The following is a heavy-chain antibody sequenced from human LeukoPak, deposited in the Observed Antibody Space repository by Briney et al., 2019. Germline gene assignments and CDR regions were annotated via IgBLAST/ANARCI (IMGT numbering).Heavy chain of an antibody. J-gene: IGHJ4*02. CDR1: SGSINSYY. D-gene: IGHD3-16*01. CDR3: ARHGYTASHYFLDF. V-gene: IGHV4-4*07. CDR2: IYTTGKT. Sequence: SETLSLTCTVSSGSINSYYWGWVRQPAGRGLEWIGRIYTTGKTNYNPSLKSRLTISVDTSKNQFSLNLRSRTAADTAIYYCARHGYTASHYFLDFWGQGTLVTVSS.